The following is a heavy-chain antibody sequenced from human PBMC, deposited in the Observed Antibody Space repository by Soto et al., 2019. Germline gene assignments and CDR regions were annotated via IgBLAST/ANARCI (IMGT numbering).Heavy chain of an antibody. CDR1: GFTFSSYW. D-gene: IGHD1-7*01. V-gene: IGHV3-7*03. Sequence: ESGGGLVQPGGSLRLSCAASGFTFSSYWMSWVRQAPGKGLGWVANIKQDGSEKYYVDSVKGRFTISRDNAKNSLYLQMNSLRAEDTAVYYCARDHRAGTTPSNFDYWGQGTLVTVSS. J-gene: IGHJ4*02. CDR3: ARDHRAGTTPSNFDY. CDR2: IKQDGSEK.